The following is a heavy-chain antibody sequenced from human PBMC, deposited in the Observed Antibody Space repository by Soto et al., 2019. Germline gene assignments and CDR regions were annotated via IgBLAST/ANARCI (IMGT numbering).Heavy chain of an antibody. D-gene: IGHD3-10*01. CDR1: GGSFSGYH. CDR2: SNHRGST. V-gene: IGHV4-34*01. Sequence: QVQLQQWGAGRLKPSETLSLTCAVYGGSFSGYHWSWIRQSPGKGLEWIGESNHRGSTNYNPSLKSRVTISVDTSKNQFTLKLSSVTAADTAVYYCAGGRGVRGTIITTYSYSGLDVWGQGTTVTVSS. J-gene: IGHJ6*02. CDR3: AGGRGVRGTIITTYSYSGLDV.